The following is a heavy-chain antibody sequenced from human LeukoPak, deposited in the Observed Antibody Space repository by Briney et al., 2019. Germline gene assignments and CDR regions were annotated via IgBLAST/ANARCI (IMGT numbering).Heavy chain of an antibody. V-gene: IGHV3-30-3*01. J-gene: IGHJ4*02. D-gene: IGHD4-17*01. Sequence: GRSLRLSCAASGFTFSSYAMHWVRQAPGKGLEWVAVISYDGSNKYYAGSVKGRFTISRDNSKNTLYLQMNSLRAEDTAVYYCARSTTVTSNFDYWGQGTLVTVSS. CDR3: ARSTTVTSNFDY. CDR2: ISYDGSNK. CDR1: GFTFSSYA.